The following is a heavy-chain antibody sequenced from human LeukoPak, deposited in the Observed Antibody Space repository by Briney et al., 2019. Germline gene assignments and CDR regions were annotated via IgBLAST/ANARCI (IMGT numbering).Heavy chain of an antibody. CDR1: GFTFSNHG. D-gene: IGHD5-12*01. CDR3: AKDGAWLRFDD. J-gene: IGHJ4*02. V-gene: IGHV3-23*01. Sequence: GGSLRLSCAASGFTFSNHGMNWVRQAPGKGLEWVSGISPSGDITYYADSVKGRFTISRDDSKNTLYLQMNNLRAEDTAVYYCAKDGAWLRFDDWGQGTLVTVSS. CDR2: ISPSGDIT.